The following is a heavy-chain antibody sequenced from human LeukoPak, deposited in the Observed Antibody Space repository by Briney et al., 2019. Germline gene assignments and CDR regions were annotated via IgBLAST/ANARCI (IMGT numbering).Heavy chain of an antibody. Sequence: SETLSLTCTVSGGSISNTYYYWGWIRQPPGKGLEWIATIYYSGNTFYNPSLESRVTISVDTSKNQFSLKLSSVTAADTAVYYCARHIAAANWFDPWGQGTLVTVSS. V-gene: IGHV4-39*01. CDR2: IYYSGNT. D-gene: IGHD6-13*01. CDR1: GGSISNTYYY. CDR3: ARHIAAANWFDP. J-gene: IGHJ5*02.